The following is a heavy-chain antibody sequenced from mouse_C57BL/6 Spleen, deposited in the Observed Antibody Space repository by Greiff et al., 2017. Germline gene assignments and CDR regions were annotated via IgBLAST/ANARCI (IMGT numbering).Heavy chain of an antibody. CDR3: ARASGSSSFDY. V-gene: IGHV5-16*01. CDR1: GFTFSDYY. J-gene: IGHJ2*01. Sequence: EVHLVESEGGLVQPGSSMKLSCTASGFTFSDYYMAWVRQVPEKGLEWVANINYDGSSTYYLDSLKCRFIISRDNAKNIIYLQMSGLKSEYTATYYCARASGSSSFDYWGQGTTLTVSS. CDR2: INYDGSST. D-gene: IGHD1-1*01.